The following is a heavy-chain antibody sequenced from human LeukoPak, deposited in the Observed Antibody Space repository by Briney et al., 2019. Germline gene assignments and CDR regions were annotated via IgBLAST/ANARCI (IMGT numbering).Heavy chain of an antibody. CDR1: GYTFTGYY. D-gene: IGHD3-10*01. J-gene: IGHJ3*02. Sequence: WASVKVSCKASGYTFTGYYMHWVRQAPGQGLEWMGWINPNSGGTNYAQKFQGRVTMTRDTSISTAYMELSRLRSDDAVVYYCARGPHYDGSGSYGAFDIWGQGTMVTVSS. CDR3: ARGPHYDGSGSYGAFDI. V-gene: IGHV1-2*02. CDR2: INPNSGGT.